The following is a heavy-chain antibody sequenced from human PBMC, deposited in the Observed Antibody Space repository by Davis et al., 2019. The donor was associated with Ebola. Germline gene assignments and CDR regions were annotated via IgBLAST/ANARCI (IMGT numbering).Heavy chain of an antibody. CDR2: IYYSGST. J-gene: IGHJ4*02. D-gene: IGHD5-18*01. CDR1: ACPISRYY. Sequence: MPSETLSLTCTVSACPISRYYLSWIRPPPGKGLEWVGYIYYSGSTYYNPSLKSRVTISVDTSKNQFSLKLSSVTAADTAVYYCARGGIQLRYWGQGTLVTVSS. V-gene: IGHV4-59*12. CDR3: ARGGIQLRY.